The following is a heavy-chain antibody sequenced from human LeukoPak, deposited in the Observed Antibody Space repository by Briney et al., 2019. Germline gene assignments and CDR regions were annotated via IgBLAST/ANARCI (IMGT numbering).Heavy chain of an antibody. CDR1: GFTFSDYY. CDR3: ARGSWPNDAFDI. V-gene: IGHV3-66*01. CDR2: IYSGGST. Sequence: GGSLRLSCAASGFTFSDYYMSWIRQAPGKGLEWVSVIYSGGSTYYADSVKGRFTISRDNSKNTLYLQMNSLRAEDTAVYYCARGSWPNDAFDIWGQGTMVTVSS. J-gene: IGHJ3*02.